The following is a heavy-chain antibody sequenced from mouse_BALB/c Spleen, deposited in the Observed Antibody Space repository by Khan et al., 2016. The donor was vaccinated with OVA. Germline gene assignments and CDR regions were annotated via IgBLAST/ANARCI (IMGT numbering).Heavy chain of an antibody. D-gene: IGHD1-1*01. J-gene: IGHJ2*01. CDR1: GYIFTDYT. V-gene: IGHV1-18*01. CDR2: INPNNGDT. Sequence: EVQLQQSGPELVKPGASVKIPCKASGYIFTDYTMDWVKQSHGKRLEWIGCINPNNGDTIYNQKFKGKATLTVDKSSSTVFMQLLSMTSEDSAVYYCAITGYGSLAYWGQGTTLTVSS. CDR3: AITGYGSLAY.